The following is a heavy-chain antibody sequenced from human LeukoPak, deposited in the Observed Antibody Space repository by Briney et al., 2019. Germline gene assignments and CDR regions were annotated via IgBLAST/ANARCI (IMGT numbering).Heavy chain of an antibody. CDR3: TTVTSYYDSSGQDAFDI. CDR1: GFTFSNAW. J-gene: IGHJ3*02. Sequence: GGSLRLSCAASGFTFSNAWMSWVRQAPGKGLEWVGHIKSKTDGGTTDYAAPVKGRFTISRDDSKNTLYLQMNSLKTEDTAVYYCTTVTSYYDSSGQDAFDIWGQGTMVTVSS. D-gene: IGHD3-22*01. CDR2: IKSKTDGGTT. V-gene: IGHV3-15*01.